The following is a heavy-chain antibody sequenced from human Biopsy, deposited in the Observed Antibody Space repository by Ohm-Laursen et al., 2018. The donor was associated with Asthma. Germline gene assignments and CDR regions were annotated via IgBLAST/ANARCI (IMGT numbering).Heavy chain of an antibody. J-gene: IGHJ2*01. CDR2: IYYSGRT. Sequence: SETLSLTCIVSGDAMSTSGSYWGWIRQSPGKGLEWIGSIYYSGRTNYNPSLESRVTISADTPKNPFSLKVTYVTAADTAVYYCARAVSSSSYWYFDLWGRGDLVTVSS. V-gene: IGHV4-39*02. CDR3: ARAVSSSSYWYFDL. D-gene: IGHD6-6*01. CDR1: GDAMSTSGSY.